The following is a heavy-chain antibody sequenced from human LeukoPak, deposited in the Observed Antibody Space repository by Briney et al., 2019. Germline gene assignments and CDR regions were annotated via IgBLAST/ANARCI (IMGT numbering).Heavy chain of an antibody. J-gene: IGHJ4*02. CDR1: GFTFDDYG. V-gene: IGHV3-21*01. Sequence: GGSLRLSCAASGFTFDDYGMSWVRQAPGKGLEWVSSISSSSSYIYYADSVKGRFTISRDDAKNSLYLQMNSLRAEDTAVYYCARDIQSGSYDYWGQGTLVTVSS. CDR2: ISSSSSYI. D-gene: IGHD1-26*01. CDR3: ARDIQSGSYDY.